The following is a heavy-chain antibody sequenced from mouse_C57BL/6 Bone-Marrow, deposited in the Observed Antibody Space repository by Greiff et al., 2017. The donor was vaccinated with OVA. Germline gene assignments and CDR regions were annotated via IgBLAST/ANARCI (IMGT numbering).Heavy chain of an antibody. Sequence: VQLKQPGAELVKPGASVKLSCKASGYTFTSYWMHWVKQRPGQGLEWIGMIHPNSGSTNYNEKFKSKATLTVDKSSSTAYMQLSSLTSEDSAVYYCAREWLLRKAYWGQGTLVTVSA. V-gene: IGHV1-64*01. J-gene: IGHJ3*01. CDR2: IHPNSGST. CDR1: GYTFTSYW. D-gene: IGHD2-3*01. CDR3: AREWLLRKAY.